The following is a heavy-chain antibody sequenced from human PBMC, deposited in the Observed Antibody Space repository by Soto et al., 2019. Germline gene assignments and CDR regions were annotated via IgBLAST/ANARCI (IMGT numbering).Heavy chain of an antibody. CDR1: GFTFSNAW. D-gene: IGHD6-19*01. V-gene: IGHV3-15*07. CDR2: IKSKTDGGTT. CDR3: TTDSRDSSGWYDRAFDI. J-gene: IGHJ3*02. Sequence: EVQLVESGGGLVKTGGSLRLSCAASGFTFSNAWMNWVRQAPGKGLEWVGRIKSKTDGGTTDYAAPVKGRFTISRDDSKNTLYLQMTSLKTEDTAVYYCTTDSRDSSGWYDRAFDIWGQGTMVTVSS.